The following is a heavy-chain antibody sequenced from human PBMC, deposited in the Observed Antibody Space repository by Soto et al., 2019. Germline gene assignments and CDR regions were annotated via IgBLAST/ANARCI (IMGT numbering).Heavy chain of an antibody. Sequence: PGGSLRLSCAASGFSFSGYAMSWVRQAPGKGLEWVSGISNSGGSTFYADSVKGRFTIYRDNSENTLYLQMNSLKGEDTAVYFCAKDQAGGWISHGYDHWGQGSRVTVSS. V-gene: IGHV3-23*01. J-gene: IGHJ4*02. CDR2: ISNSGGST. D-gene: IGHD5-12*01. CDR1: GFSFSGYA. CDR3: AKDQAGGWISHGYDH.